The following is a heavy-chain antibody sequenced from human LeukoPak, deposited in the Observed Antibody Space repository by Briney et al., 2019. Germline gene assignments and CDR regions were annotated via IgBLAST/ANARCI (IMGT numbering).Heavy chain of an antibody. CDR2: INHSGSA. Sequence: PSETLSLTCAVYGGSFSRYYWTWIRQPPGRGLEWIGEINHSGSANYNASLKSRVTISVDASKSQFSLRLSSVTAADTAVYYCARGKYGGNSVVSVFDSWGQGTLVTVSS. J-gene: IGHJ4*02. V-gene: IGHV4-34*01. CDR1: GGSFSRYY. D-gene: IGHD4-23*01. CDR3: ARGKYGGNSVVSVFDS.